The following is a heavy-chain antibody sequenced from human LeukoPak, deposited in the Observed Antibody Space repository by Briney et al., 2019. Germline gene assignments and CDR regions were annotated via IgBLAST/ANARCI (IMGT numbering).Heavy chain of an antibody. CDR2: INSDGGSI. CDR1: GFTFSSYW. CDR3: ARVRGYYGSGSLDY. Sequence: GGSLRLSCAASGFTFSSYWMHWVRQAPGKGLVWVSRINSDGGSISYADSVKGRFTISRDNAKNTLYLQMNSLRAEDTAVYYCARVRGYYGSGSLDYWGQGTLVTVSS. V-gene: IGHV3-74*01. D-gene: IGHD3-10*01. J-gene: IGHJ4*02.